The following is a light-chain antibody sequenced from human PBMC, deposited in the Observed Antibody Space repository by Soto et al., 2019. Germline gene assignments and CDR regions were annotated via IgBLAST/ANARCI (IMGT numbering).Light chain of an antibody. Sequence: VLAQPPSASGTPGQRVTISCSGSSSNIGSNTVNWYQQLPGTAPKLLIYSNNQRPSGVPDRFSGSKSGTSASLAISGLQSEDEADYYCAAWDDSLNGLYVFGTGTKVTVL. V-gene: IGLV1-44*01. CDR1: SSNIGSNT. J-gene: IGLJ1*01. CDR3: AAWDDSLNGLYV. CDR2: SNN.